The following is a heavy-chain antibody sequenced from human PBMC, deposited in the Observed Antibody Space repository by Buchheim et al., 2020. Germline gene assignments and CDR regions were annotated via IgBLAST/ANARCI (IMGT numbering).Heavy chain of an antibody. CDR2: ISGSGDT. J-gene: IGHJ5*02. D-gene: IGHD6-13*01. Sequence: EVQLLESGGDLVQPGGSLRLSCSVSGFTFSSYAMSWVRQAPGKGLEWVSAISGSGDTYYTDSVKGRFTISRDNSKNTLYLQMNSLRAEDTAVYYCAKESAAGTKPVRNWFDPWGQGTL. CDR1: GFTFSSYA. CDR3: AKESAAGTKPVRNWFDP. V-gene: IGHV3-23*01.